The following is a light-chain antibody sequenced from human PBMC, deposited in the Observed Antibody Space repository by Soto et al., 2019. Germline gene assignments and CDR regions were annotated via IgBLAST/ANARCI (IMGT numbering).Light chain of an antibody. CDR3: QQYGSSPRT. V-gene: IGKV3-20*01. J-gene: IGKJ2*01. CDR2: GAS. CDR1: QSVSSSY. Sequence: EIVLTQSPGTLSLSPGERATLSCRASQSVSSSYLAWYQQKPGQAPRLLIYGASSWATGIPDRFSGSGSGTDFTLTISSLETEDFAVYYCQQYGSSPRTFGQGTKLEIK.